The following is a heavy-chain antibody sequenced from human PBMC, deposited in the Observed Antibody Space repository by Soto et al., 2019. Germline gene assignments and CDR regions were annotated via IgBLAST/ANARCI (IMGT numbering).Heavy chain of an antibody. CDR3: ARGSSRLRFLEWLLRYGMDV. Sequence: SETLSLTCAVYGGSFSGYYWSWIRQPPGKGLEWIGEINHSGSTNYNPSLKSRVTISVDTSKNQFSLKLSSVTAADTAVYYCARGSSRLRFLEWLLRYGMDVWGQGTTVTVSS. J-gene: IGHJ6*02. CDR2: INHSGST. D-gene: IGHD3-3*01. V-gene: IGHV4-34*01. CDR1: GGSFSGYY.